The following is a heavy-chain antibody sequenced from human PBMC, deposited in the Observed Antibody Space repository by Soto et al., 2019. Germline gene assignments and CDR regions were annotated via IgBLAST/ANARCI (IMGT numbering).Heavy chain of an antibody. CDR3: ARAGWSYSWFDP. D-gene: IGHD2-15*01. Sequence: PSETLSLTCTVSGGSISSGGYYWSWIRQHPGKGLEWIGYIYYSGSTYYNPSLKSRLTISVDTSKNQFSLELTSVTAADTAVYYCARAGWSYSWFDPWGQGTLVIVSS. V-gene: IGHV4-30-4*08. J-gene: IGHJ5*02. CDR1: GGSISSGGYY. CDR2: IYYSGST.